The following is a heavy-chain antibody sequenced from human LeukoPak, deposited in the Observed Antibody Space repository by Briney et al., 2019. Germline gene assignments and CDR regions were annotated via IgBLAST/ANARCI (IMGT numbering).Heavy chain of an antibody. CDR2: IYYSGCT. CDR3: AREGGNYLVDY. J-gene: IGHJ4*02. Sequence: PSETLSLTCTVSGVSVSSDNYYWSWIRQPPGKGLEWIGYIYYSGCTKYNPSLKSRVTISVATSKNQFSLKLSSVTTADTAIYFCAREGGNYLVDYWGQGTLVTVSS. CDR1: GVSVSSDNYY. D-gene: IGHD5-24*01. V-gene: IGHV4-61*01.